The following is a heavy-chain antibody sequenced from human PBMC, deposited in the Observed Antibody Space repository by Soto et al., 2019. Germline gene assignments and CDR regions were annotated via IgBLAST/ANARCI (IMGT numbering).Heavy chain of an antibody. CDR1: GDSISSYY. D-gene: IGHD3-10*01. Sequence: PSETLSLTCTVSGDSISSYYWTWIRQPPGKGLEWIGYIYYSGSTNYNPSLKSRVTISVDTSKNQFSLKLSSVTAADTAVYYCARDVRGVISPTFHYYGMDVWGQGTTVTVSS. CDR3: ARDVRGVISPTFHYYGMDV. CDR2: IYYSGST. V-gene: IGHV4-59*01. J-gene: IGHJ6*01.